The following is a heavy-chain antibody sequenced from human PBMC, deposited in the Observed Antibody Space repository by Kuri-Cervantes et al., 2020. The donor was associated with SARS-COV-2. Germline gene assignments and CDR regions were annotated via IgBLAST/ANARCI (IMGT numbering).Heavy chain of an antibody. V-gene: IGHV3-33*01. CDR1: GFTFSNYG. CDR3: VRDSCGGDCYSGGDY. Sequence: GGSLRLSCAASGFTFSNYGMHWVRQAPGKGLEWVALIWYDGSKRHYANSVRGRFTISRDQSKNTLFLQMKSLRAEDTAVYYCVRDSCGGDCYSGGDYWGQGTLVTVSS. CDR2: IWYDGSKR. J-gene: IGHJ4*02. D-gene: IGHD2-21*02.